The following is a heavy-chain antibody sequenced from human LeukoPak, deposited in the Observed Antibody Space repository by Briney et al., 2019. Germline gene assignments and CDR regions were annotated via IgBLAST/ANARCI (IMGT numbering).Heavy chain of an antibody. D-gene: IGHD2-15*01. V-gene: IGHV3-21*01. CDR3: ARVPNIVGGSGMDV. Sequence: GGSLRLSCAASGFTFSSYSMNWVRQAPGKGLGWVSSISSSSTSIYYADSVKGRFTISRDNAKNSLHLQMNSLRAEDTAVYYCARVPNIVGGSGMDVWGKGTTVTVSS. CDR1: GFTFSSYS. CDR2: ISSSSTSI. J-gene: IGHJ6*04.